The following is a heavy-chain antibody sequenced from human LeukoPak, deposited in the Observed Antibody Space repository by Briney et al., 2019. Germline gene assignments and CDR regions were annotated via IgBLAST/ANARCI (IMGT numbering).Heavy chain of an antibody. CDR1: GYTLTELS. J-gene: IGHJ3*02. CDR3: ATLDDILTGYYPTAFDI. V-gene: IGHV1-24*01. CDR2: FDPEDGET. Sequence: ASVKVSCKVSGYTLTELSMHWVRQAPGKGLEWMGGFDPEDGETIYAQKFQGRVTMTEDTSTDTAYMELSSPRSEDTAVYYCATLDDILTGYYPTAFDIWGQGTMVTVSS. D-gene: IGHD3-9*01.